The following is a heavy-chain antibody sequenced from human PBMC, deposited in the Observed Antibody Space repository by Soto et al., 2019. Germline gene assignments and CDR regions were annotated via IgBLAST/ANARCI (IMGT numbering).Heavy chain of an antibody. Sequence: EVQLVESGGGLVEPGGSLRLSCAASGFSFIAYHMNWVRQAPGKGLEWVSSISTSGSALYYADTVKGRFAISRDNAENSLFLQMNSLRAEDTAVYYCAREPPGGEDFDMWGQGTMVTVSS. CDR2: ISTSGSAL. CDR1: GFSFIAYH. J-gene: IGHJ3*02. D-gene: IGHD3-10*01. V-gene: IGHV3-21*01. CDR3: AREPPGGEDFDM.